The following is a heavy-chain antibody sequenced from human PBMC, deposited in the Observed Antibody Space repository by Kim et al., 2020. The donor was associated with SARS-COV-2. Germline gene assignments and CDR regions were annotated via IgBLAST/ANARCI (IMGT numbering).Heavy chain of an antibody. J-gene: IGHJ5*02. CDR1: GYTFTGYY. CDR2: INPNSGGT. Sequence: ASVKVSCKASGYTFTGYYMHWVRQAPGQGLEWMGWINPNSGGTNYAQKFQGRVTMTRETSISTAYMELSRLRSDDTAVYYCARVLPPTPYCSSTSCYKRSFDPWGQGTLVTVSA. V-gene: IGHV1-2*02. D-gene: IGHD2-2*02. CDR3: ARVLPPTPYCSSTSCYKRSFDP.